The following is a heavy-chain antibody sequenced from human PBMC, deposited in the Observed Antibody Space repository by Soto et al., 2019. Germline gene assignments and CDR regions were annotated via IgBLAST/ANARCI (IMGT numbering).Heavy chain of an antibody. V-gene: IGHV3-23*01. CDR3: ARGRYLDSSDYWVANLPFDH. J-gene: IGHJ4*02. D-gene: IGHD3-22*01. Sequence: GGSLRLSCAASGFTFNSYVMTWVRQAPGEGLEWVSSISRSGRGSAYYADSVKGRFTIPRDNSENTLFPQMNNLRDEDTALYYCARGRYLDSSDYWVANLPFDHWGLGTLVTVSS. CDR2: ISRSGRGSA. CDR1: GFTFNSYV.